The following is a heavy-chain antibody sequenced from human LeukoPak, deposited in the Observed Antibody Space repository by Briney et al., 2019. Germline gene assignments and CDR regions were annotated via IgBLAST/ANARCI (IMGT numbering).Heavy chain of an antibody. CDR2: IYYSGST. CDR3: ASRTSYCSSTSCPDYYYYMDV. CDR1: GGSISSSSYY. Sequence: PSETLSLTCTVSGGSISSSSYYWGWIRQPPGKGLEWTGSIYYSGSTYYNPSLKSRVTISVDTSKNKFSLKLSSVTAADTAVYYCASRTSYCSSTSCPDYYYYMDVWGKGTTVTVSS. D-gene: IGHD2-2*01. J-gene: IGHJ6*03. V-gene: IGHV4-39*07.